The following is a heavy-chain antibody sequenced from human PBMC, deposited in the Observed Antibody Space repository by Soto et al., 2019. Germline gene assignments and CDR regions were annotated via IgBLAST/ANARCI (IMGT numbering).Heavy chain of an antibody. CDR2: INHSGST. Sequence: SETLSLTCAVYGGSFSGYYWSWIRQPPGKGLEWIGEINHSGSTNYNPSLKSRVTISVDTSKNQFSLKLSSVTAADTAVYYCARGIKSSPWGQGTLVTVSS. V-gene: IGHV4-34*01. CDR3: ARGIKSSP. CDR1: GGSFSGYY. J-gene: IGHJ5*02. D-gene: IGHD3-10*01.